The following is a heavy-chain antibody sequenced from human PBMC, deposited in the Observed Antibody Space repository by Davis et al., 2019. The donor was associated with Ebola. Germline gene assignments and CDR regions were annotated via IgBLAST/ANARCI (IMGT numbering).Heavy chain of an antibody. CDR2: IIPIFGTA. J-gene: IGHJ4*02. Sequence: SVKVSCKASGYTFTSYGISWVRQAPGQGLEWMGGIIPIFGTANYAQKFQGRVTITADESTSTAYMELSSLRSEDTAVYYCARGGYYYDSSGYYRGLDYWGQGTLVTVSS. V-gene: IGHV1-69*13. D-gene: IGHD3-22*01. CDR3: ARGGYYYDSSGYYRGLDY. CDR1: GYTFTSYG.